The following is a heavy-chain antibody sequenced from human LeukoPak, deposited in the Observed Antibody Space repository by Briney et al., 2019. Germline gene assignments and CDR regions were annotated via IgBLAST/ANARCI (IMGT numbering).Heavy chain of an antibody. D-gene: IGHD3-10*01. CDR1: GGSVSGYY. CDR2: VYYSGST. CDR3: ARGGGQWFGESKELDY. Sequence: SETLSLTYVVSGGSVSGYYWGWIRQPPGRGLEWIGYVYYSGSTNYNPSFKSRITISVDTSRNQFSLKLSSVTAADTAVYYCARGGGQWFGESKELDYWGQGTLVTVSS. J-gene: IGHJ4*02. V-gene: IGHV4-59*08.